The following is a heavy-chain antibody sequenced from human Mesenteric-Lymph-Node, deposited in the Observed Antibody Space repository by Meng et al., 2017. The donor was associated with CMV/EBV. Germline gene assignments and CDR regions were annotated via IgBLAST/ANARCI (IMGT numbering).Heavy chain of an antibody. V-gene: IGHV3-48*04. CDR3: ARDLREITMVRGVIWGYYYYGMDV. CDR1: GFTFSSYS. J-gene: IGHJ6*02. D-gene: IGHD3-10*01. Sequence: GESLKISCAASGFTFSSYSMNWVRQAPGKGLEWVSYISSSGSTIYYADSVKGRFTISRDNAKNSLYLQMNSLRAEDTAVYYCARDLREITMVRGVIWGYYYYGMDVWGQGTTVTVSS. CDR2: ISSSGSTI.